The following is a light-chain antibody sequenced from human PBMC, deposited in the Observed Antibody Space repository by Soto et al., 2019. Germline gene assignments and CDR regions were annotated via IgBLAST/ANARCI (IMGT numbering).Light chain of an antibody. CDR3: SSFSDSSGSHVV. V-gene: IGLV2-8*01. CDR1: NSDVGGYNY. Sequence: QSALTQPPSASGSPGQSVTISCTGTNSDVGGYNYVSWYQQHPGKVPKLILHEVSQRPSGVPDRFSGSKSGNTASLTVSGLQAEDEADYYCSSFSDSSGSHVVFGGGTQLTVL. J-gene: IGLJ2*01. CDR2: EVS.